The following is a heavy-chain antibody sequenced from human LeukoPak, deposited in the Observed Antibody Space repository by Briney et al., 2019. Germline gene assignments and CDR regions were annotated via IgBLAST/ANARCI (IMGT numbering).Heavy chain of an antibody. CDR1: GYSFTSYW. D-gene: IGHD3-22*01. J-gene: IGHJ4*02. Sequence: GESLKISCKGSGYSFTSYWIGWVRQMPGKGLEWMGIIYPRGPDTKYSPSFQGQVTVSADKSITTAYLQWSSLRASDTAIYYCARLEDYYDTRYFDLWGQGTLVTVSS. V-gene: IGHV5-51*01. CDR3: ARLEDYYDTRYFDL. CDR2: IYPRGPDT.